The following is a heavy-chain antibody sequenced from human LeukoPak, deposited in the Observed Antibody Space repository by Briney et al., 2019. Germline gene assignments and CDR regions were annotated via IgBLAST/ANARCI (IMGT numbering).Heavy chain of an antibody. Sequence: ASVNVSRKSSIYTFSSYDINWVRQAPGKGLEWMGWMSPNSGNTGYAQKFQGRVNMTRNTSISTAYLELSSLRSEDTAVYYCARKFLGSRGYYFDYWGQGTLVTVSS. V-gene: IGHV1-8*01. J-gene: IGHJ4*02. CDR1: IYTFSSYD. CDR3: ARKFLGSRGYYFDY. D-gene: IGHD3-10*01. CDR2: MSPNSGNT.